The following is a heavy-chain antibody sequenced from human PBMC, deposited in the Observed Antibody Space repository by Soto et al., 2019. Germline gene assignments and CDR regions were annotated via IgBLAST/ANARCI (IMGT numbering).Heavy chain of an antibody. Sequence: GGSLRLSCAASGFTFSSYAMSWVRQAPGKGLEWVSAISGSGGSTYYADSVKGRFTISRDNSKNTLYLQMNSLRAEDTAVYYCAKDPLGYCSGGSCSDIWGQGTMVTVSS. CDR2: ISGSGGST. CDR3: AKDPLGYCSGGSCSDI. D-gene: IGHD2-15*01. V-gene: IGHV3-23*01. J-gene: IGHJ3*02. CDR1: GFTFSSYA.